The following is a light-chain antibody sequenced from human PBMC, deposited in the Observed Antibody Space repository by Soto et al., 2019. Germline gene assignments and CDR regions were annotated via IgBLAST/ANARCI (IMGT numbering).Light chain of an antibody. CDR2: EVS. J-gene: IGLJ2*01. Sequence: QSALTQPASVSGSPGQSITISCTGTSSDVGGYNYVSWYQQHPGKAPKLMIYEVSNRPSGVSNRFSGSKSGNTASLTISGLLAEDEADYYCSSYTSSSNVVFGGGTKVTVL. CDR1: SSDVGGYNY. V-gene: IGLV2-14*01. CDR3: SSYTSSSNVV.